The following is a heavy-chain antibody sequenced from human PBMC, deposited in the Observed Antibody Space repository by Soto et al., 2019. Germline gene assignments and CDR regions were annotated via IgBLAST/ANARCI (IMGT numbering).Heavy chain of an antibody. D-gene: IGHD2-21*02. V-gene: IGHV3-48*02. J-gene: IGHJ6*03. Sequence: EVQLVESGGALVQPGGSLRLSCAASGFAFSRYSMNWVRQAPGKGLEWVSYISSSSNTIYNADSVKGRFTISRDNAQNSLSLQMNSLRDEDSGVYFCARNVADCHYYMDVWGQGTTVTVSS. CDR2: ISSSSNTI. CDR3: ARNVADCHYYMDV. CDR1: GFAFSRYS.